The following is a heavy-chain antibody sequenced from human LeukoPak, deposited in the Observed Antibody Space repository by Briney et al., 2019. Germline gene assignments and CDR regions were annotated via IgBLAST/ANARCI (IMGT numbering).Heavy chain of an antibody. CDR2: IYHSGST. V-gene: IGHV4-38-2*02. D-gene: IGHD5-18*01. CDR3: ARLGGGYSYGRRYYFDY. CDR1: GYPISSGYY. J-gene: IGHJ4*02. Sequence: PSETLSLTCTVSGYPISSGYYWGWIRQPPGKGLEWIGSIYHSGSTYYNPSLKSRVTISVDTSKNQFSLKLSSVTAADTAVYYCARLGGGYSYGRRYYFDYWGQGTLVTVSS.